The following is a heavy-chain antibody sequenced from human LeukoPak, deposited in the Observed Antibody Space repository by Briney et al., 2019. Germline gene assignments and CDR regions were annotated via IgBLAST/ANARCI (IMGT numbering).Heavy chain of an antibody. V-gene: IGHV4-39*07. D-gene: IGHD6-13*01. J-gene: IGHJ4*02. CDR3: ARTTAAGTYYFDY. CDR2: IYYSGST. Sequence: SETLSLTCTVSGGSISSSSYYWGWLRQPPGKGLEWIGSIYYSGSTYYNPSLKSRVTISVDTSKNQFSLKLSSVTAADTAVYYCARTTAAGTYYFDYWGQGTLVTVSS. CDR1: GGSISSSSYY.